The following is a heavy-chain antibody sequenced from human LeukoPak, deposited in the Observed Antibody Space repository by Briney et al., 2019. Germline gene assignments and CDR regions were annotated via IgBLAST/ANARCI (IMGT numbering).Heavy chain of an antibody. V-gene: IGHV4-39*01. Sequence: SETLSLTCTVSGGSISSSTYYWGWIRQPPGKGLEWIGNIYYSGSTYYNPSLKSRVTISVHTSKNQFSLKLSSVTAADTAVYYCAREIIFPDYWGQGTLVTVSS. CDR2: IYYSGST. CDR1: GGSISSSTYY. J-gene: IGHJ4*02. D-gene: IGHD3-9*01. CDR3: AREIIFPDY.